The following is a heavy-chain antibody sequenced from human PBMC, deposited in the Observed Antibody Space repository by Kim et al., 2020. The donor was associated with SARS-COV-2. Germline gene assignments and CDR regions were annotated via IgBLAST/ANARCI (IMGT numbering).Heavy chain of an antibody. CDR3: ARDYGDYWYFDL. Sequence: GGSLRLSCAASGFTFDDYTMHWVRQAPGKGLEWVSLISWDGGSTYYADSVKGRFTISRDNSKNSLYLQMNSLRTEDTALYYCARDYGDYWYFDLWGRGTLVTVSS. V-gene: IGHV3-43*01. D-gene: IGHD4-17*01. CDR2: ISWDGGST. J-gene: IGHJ2*01. CDR1: GFTFDDYT.